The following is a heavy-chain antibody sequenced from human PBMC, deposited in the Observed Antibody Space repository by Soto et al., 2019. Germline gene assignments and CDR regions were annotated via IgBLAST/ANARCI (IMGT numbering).Heavy chain of an antibody. V-gene: IGHV4-30-4*01. Sequence: KSSETLSLTCTVSGGSISSGDYYWSWIRQPPGKGLEWIGYIYYSGSTYYNPSLKSRVTISVDTSKNQFSLKLSSVTAADTAVYYCARGGYSGSSLTWGYYYYYGMDVWGQGTTVTVYS. CDR2: IYYSGST. CDR3: ARGGYSGSSLTWGYYYYYGMDV. J-gene: IGHJ6*02. CDR1: GGSISSGDYY. D-gene: IGHD1-26*01.